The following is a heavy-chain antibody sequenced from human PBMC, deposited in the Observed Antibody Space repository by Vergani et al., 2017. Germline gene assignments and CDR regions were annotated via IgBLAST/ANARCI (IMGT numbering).Heavy chain of an antibody. CDR3: ARDSWTSELRGVYWFDT. D-gene: IGHD3-10*01. CDR2: VFRNGNV. V-gene: IGHV4-4*08. CDR1: GASIDSFY. Sequence: VLLQEPGPGLVRPSETLSLKCSVSGASIDSFYWSWIRQSPGKGLEWIGYVFRNGNVNYNPSFNFRVAIDTSNNELSLRVTSVTAADTAVYYCARDSWTSELRGVYWFDTWGQGTLVSVSS. J-gene: IGHJ5*02.